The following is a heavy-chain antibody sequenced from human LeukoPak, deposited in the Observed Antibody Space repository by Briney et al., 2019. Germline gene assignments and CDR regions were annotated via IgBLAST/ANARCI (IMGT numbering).Heavy chain of an antibody. CDR3: ARGRDPY. CDR2: INHSGST. D-gene: IGHD5-24*01. V-gene: IGHV4-34*01. CDR1: GGSFSGYY. J-gene: IGHJ4*02. Sequence: SETLSLTCAFYGGSFSGYYCTGIRQPPGRGLEWIGEINHSGSTNDNPSRKSRVTISVDTSKSQFSPKLNSVTAAETAMYYCARGRDPYWGQGTLVTVSS.